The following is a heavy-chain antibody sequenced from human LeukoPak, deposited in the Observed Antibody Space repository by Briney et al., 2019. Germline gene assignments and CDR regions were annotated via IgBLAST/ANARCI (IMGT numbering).Heavy chain of an antibody. D-gene: IGHD3-9*01. Sequence: SETLSLTCTVSGGSITTYYWSWIRQPPGKGLEWIGYTHYSGNTNYNPSLKSRVTMSVDTSKNQFSPKLSSVTAADTAVYYCARHVDTNWFDPWGQGTTVTVSS. CDR1: GGSITTYY. CDR2: THYSGNT. CDR3: ARHVDTNWFDP. J-gene: IGHJ5*01. V-gene: IGHV4-59*08.